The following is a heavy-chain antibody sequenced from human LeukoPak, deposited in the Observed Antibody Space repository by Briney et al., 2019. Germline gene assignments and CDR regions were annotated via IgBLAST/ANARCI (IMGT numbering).Heavy chain of an antibody. CDR2: IHPVDSDT. J-gene: IGHJ6*03. V-gene: IGHV5-51*01. CDR3: ARPTYYYHTSGPNYYMDV. Sequence: GQSLRISCKASGYTFGTSWIAWVRQMPGKGMEWMGVIHPVDSDTKYSPSFQGQVTISTDRSVSSAYPHWSSLKASDTAMYYCARPTYYYHTSGPNYYMDVWGTGTTVTVSS. CDR1: GYTFGTSW. D-gene: IGHD3-22*01.